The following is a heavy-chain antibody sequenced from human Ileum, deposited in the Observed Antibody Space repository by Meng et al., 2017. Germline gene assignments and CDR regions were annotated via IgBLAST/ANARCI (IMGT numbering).Heavy chain of an antibody. V-gene: IGHV4-34*01. J-gene: IGHJ3*02. CDR2: INHSGST. CDR3: ARKRRGYDSLHGGAFDI. D-gene: IGHD3-22*01. Sequence: SETLSLTCAVYGGSFSGYYWSWIRQPPGKGLGWIGEINHSGSTNYNPSLKSRVTISVDTSKNQFSLKLSSVTAADTAVYYCARKRRGYDSLHGGAFDIWGQGTMVTVSS. CDR1: GGSFSGYY.